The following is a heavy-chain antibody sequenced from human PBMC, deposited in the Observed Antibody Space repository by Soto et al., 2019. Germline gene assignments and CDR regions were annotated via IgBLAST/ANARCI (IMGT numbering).Heavy chain of an antibody. V-gene: IGHV4-31*03. CDR1: GGSISSGGYY. D-gene: IGHD3-22*01. CDR2: IYYSGST. CDR3: ARGGYYDSSGYYGNFDY. Sequence: PSETLSLTCTVSGGSISSGGYYWSWIRQHPGKGLEWIGYIYYSGSTYYNPSLKSRVTISVDTSKNQFSLKLSSVTAADTAVYYCARGGYYDSSGYYGNFDYWGQGTLVTVSS. J-gene: IGHJ4*02.